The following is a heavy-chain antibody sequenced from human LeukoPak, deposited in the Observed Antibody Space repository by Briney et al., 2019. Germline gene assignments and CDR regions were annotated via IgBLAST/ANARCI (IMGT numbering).Heavy chain of an antibody. D-gene: IGHD3-10*01. Sequence: GGSLRLSCAASGFPFSSYGMHWVRQAPGKGLEWVAVISYDGSNKYYADSVKGRFTISRDNSKNTLYLQMNSLRAEDTAVYYCARGGYGSGSYYQLYWGQGTLVTVSS. CDR3: ARGGYGSGSYYQLY. V-gene: IGHV3-30*03. J-gene: IGHJ4*02. CDR1: GFPFSSYG. CDR2: ISYDGSNK.